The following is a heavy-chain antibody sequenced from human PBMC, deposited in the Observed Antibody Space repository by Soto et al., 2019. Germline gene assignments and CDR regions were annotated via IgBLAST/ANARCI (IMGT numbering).Heavy chain of an antibody. V-gene: IGHV4-39*01. CDR3: ARHRQYYDTSGYQQRYFDY. CDR2: IYYSGTT. CDR1: GGSISSSPYY. D-gene: IGHD3-22*01. Sequence: SETLSLTCSVSGGSISSSPYYWGWIRQPPGEGLEWLGTIYYSGTTSYNPSLKSRVIISVDTSNNQLFLKLRSVTAADTAVYYCARHRQYYDTSGYQQRYFDYWGQGTQVTVSS. J-gene: IGHJ4*02.